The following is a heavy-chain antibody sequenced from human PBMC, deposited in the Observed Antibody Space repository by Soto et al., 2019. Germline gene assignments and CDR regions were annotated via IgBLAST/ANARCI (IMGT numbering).Heavy chain of an antibody. D-gene: IGHD4-17*01. Sequence: SETLSLTCAVYGGCFSSYYWSWIRQPPGKGLEWIGEINHSGSTNYNPSLKSRVTISVDTSKNQFSLKLSSVTAADTAVYYCASLHDYGDYALDYWGQGTLVTVSS. CDR2: INHSGST. CDR3: ASLHDYGDYALDY. J-gene: IGHJ4*02. V-gene: IGHV4-34*01. CDR1: GGCFSSYY.